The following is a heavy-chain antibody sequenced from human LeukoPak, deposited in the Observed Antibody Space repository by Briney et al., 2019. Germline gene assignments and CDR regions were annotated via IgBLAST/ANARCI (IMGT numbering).Heavy chain of an antibody. CDR1: GMTFSNHW. D-gene: IGHD3-16*01. CDR2: IKTDGRTT. V-gene: IGHV3-74*01. J-gene: IGHJ4*02. Sequence: GGSLRLSCAASGMTFSNHWMHWVRQAPGKGLVWVSLIKTDGRTTIYADPVKGRFTISRDNGKSTLYLQMNSLRAEDTAIHYCTTGPSYGYEWWGQGTVVTVSS. CDR3: TTGPSYGYEW.